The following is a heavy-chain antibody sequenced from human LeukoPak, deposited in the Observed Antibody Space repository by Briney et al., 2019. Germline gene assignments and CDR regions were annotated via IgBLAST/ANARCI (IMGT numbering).Heavy chain of an antibody. CDR1: GYTFTGYY. V-gene: IGHV1-2*02. Sequence: ASVKVSCKASGYTFTGYYMHWVRQAPGQGLEWVGWINPNSGGTNYAQKFQGRVTMTRDTSISTAYMELSRLRSDDTAVYYCARSPGPLVDWFDPWGQGTLVTVSS. CDR3: ARSPGPLVDWFDP. CDR2: INPNSGGT. J-gene: IGHJ5*02. D-gene: IGHD1-14*01.